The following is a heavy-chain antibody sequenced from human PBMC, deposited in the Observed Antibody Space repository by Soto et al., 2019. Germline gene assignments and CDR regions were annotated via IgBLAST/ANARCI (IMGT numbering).Heavy chain of an antibody. V-gene: IGHV5-51*01. CDR2: IFPGDSAT. Sequence: GESLKISCTGSGYNFATFWVGWVRQTPGKGLEWIGIIFPGDSATKYSPSFQGQVTFSADKSISTAYLQWSSLKASDTGMYYCARPASRAFDVWGQGTMVTVSS. CDR3: ARPASRAFDV. D-gene: IGHD2-2*01. J-gene: IGHJ3*01. CDR1: GYNFATFW.